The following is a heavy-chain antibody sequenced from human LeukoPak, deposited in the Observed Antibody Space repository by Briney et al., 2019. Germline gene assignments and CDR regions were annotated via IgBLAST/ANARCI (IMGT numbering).Heavy chain of an antibody. J-gene: IGHJ4*02. CDR2: IYWDDDK. V-gene: IGHV2-5*02. CDR3: ARVVRGVITFDY. D-gene: IGHD3-10*01. Sequence: SGPTLVKPTQTLTLTCTFSGFSLSTSGVGVGWIRQPPGKAPEWLALIYWDDDKRYSPSLKSRLTITKDTSKNQVVLTMTNMDPVDTATYYCARVVRGVITFDYWGQGTLVTVSS. CDR1: GFSLSTSGVG.